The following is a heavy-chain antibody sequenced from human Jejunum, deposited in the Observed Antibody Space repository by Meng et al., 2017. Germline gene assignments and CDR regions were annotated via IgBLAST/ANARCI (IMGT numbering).Heavy chain of an antibody. V-gene: IGHV3-11*01. CDR3: ASARNGLYSSNWYSDPFDI. CDR2: INSDSSII. J-gene: IGHJ3*02. D-gene: IGHD6-13*01. Sequence: GESLKISCAGSGFTFSDYYMSWFRQAPGKGLEWVSYINSDSSIIYYADSVKGRFTISRDNAKNSLCLQMNGLRAEDTAVYYCASARNGLYSSNWYSDPFDIWGQGTMVTVSS. CDR1: GFTFSDYY.